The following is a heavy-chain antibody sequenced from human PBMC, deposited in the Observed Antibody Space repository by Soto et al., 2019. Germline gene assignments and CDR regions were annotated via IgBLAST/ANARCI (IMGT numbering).Heavy chain of an antibody. CDR3: ARDLRYYGDLTFDY. CDR1: GFTFSRYS. CDR2: ISSSSSTI. V-gene: IGHV3-48*02. Sequence: PGGSLRLSCAASGFTFSRYSMNWVRQAPGKGLEWVSYISSSSSTIYYADSVKGRFTISRDDAKNSLYLQMNSLRDEDTAVYYCARDLRYYGDLTFDYWGQGTLVTVSS. J-gene: IGHJ4*02. D-gene: IGHD4-17*01.